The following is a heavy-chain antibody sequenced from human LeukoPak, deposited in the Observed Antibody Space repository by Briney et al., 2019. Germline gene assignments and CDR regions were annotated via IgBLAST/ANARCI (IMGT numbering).Heavy chain of an antibody. J-gene: IGHJ6*02. CDR2: ISSSSSYI. Sequence: KPRGSLRLSCEASGFTFYSYAMSWVRQAPGKGLEWVSSISSSSSYIYYADSVKGRFTISRDNAKNSLYLQMNSLRAEDTAVYYCASYPSRGPRSMDVWGQGTTVTVSS. V-gene: IGHV3-21*01. CDR1: GFTFYSYA. D-gene: IGHD2-2*01. CDR3: ASYPSRGPRSMDV.